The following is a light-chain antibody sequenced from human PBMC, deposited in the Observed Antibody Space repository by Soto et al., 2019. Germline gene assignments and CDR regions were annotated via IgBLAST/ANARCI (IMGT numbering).Light chain of an antibody. CDR2: GAS. V-gene: IGKV3-20*01. Sequence: LTQSPCAVSLSPGERATLSCRASQSVSNSYLAWYQQKPGQAPRLLIYGASNRATGTPDRFRGSGSGTDFTLTITRLEPEDFAVYYCQQYGSSPGTFGQGTKVDIK. CDR1: QSVSNSY. CDR3: QQYGSSPGT. J-gene: IGKJ1*01.